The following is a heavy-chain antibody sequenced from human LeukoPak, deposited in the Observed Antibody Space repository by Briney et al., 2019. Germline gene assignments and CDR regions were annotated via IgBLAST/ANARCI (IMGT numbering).Heavy chain of an antibody. J-gene: IGHJ5*02. D-gene: IGHD2-2*02. CDR1: GGTFSSYA. Sequence: ASVKVSCKASGGTFSSYAISWVRQAPGQGLEWMGWISAYNGNTNYAQKLQGRVTITTDTSTSTAYMELRSLRSDDTAVYYCATAYCSSTSCYTGGWFDPWGQGTLVTVSS. V-gene: IGHV1-18*01. CDR2: ISAYNGNT. CDR3: ATAYCSSTSCYTGGWFDP.